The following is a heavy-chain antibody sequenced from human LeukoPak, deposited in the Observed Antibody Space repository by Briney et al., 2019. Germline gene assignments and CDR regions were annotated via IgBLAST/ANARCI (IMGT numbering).Heavy chain of an antibody. D-gene: IGHD3-22*01. J-gene: IGHJ4*02. CDR1: GGSISSGGYY. CDR3: ARDYDSSGLDY. V-gene: IGHV4-31*11. Sequence: SETLSLTCAVSGGSISSGGYYWSWIRQHPGKGLEWIGYIYYSGSTYYNPSLKSRVTISVDTSKNQFSLKLSSVTAADTAVYYCARDYDSSGLDYWGQGTLVTVSS. CDR2: IYYSGST.